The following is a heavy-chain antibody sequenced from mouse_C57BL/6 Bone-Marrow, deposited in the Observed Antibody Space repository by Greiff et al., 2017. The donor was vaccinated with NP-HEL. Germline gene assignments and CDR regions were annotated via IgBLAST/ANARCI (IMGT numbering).Heavy chain of an antibody. V-gene: IGHV5-6*01. CDR1: GFTFSSYG. J-gene: IGHJ3*01. CDR2: ISSGGSYT. D-gene: IGHD2-5*01. Sequence: EVQLQQSGGDLVKPGGSLKLSCAASGFTFSSYGMSWVRQTPDKRLEWVATISSGGSYTYYPDSVKGRFTISRDNAKNTLYLQMSSLKSEDTAMYYCARPPYSNWGFAYWGQGTLVTVSA. CDR3: ARPPYSNWGFAY.